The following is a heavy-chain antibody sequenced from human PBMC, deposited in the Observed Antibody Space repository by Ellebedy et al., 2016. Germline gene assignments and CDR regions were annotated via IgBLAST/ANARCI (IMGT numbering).Heavy chain of an antibody. J-gene: IGHJ6*02. V-gene: IGHV5-10-1*01. Sequence: GESLKISXKGSGYSFTSYWISWVRQMPGKGLEWMGRIDPSDSYTNYSPSFQGHVTISADKSISTAYLQWSSLKASDTAMYYCARHNYDDYYYYGMDVWGQGTTVTVSS. CDR3: ARHNYDDYYYYGMDV. D-gene: IGHD4-11*01. CDR2: IDPSDSYT. CDR1: GYSFTSYW.